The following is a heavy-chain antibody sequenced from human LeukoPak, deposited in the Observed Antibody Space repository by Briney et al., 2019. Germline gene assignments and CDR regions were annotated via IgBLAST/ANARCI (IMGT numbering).Heavy chain of an antibody. CDR3: ARGQQLVKTD. J-gene: IGHJ4*02. D-gene: IGHD6-13*01. CDR1: GLSVSSNF. CDR2: IWYDGSIK. V-gene: IGHV3-33*08. Sequence: GGSLRLSCAATGLSVSSNFMSWVRQAPGKGLEWVAVIWYDGSIKNYADSVKGRFTISRDNSKNTVYLQMDSLRAEDTALYYCARGQQLVKTDWGQGTLVTVSS.